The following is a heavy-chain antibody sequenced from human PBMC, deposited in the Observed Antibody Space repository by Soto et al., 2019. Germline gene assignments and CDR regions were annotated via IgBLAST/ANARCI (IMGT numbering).Heavy chain of an antibody. J-gene: IGHJ5*02. CDR2: IYYSGST. Sequence: KPSETLSLTCTVSGGSISSYYWSWIRQPPGKGLEWIGYIYYSGSTNYNPSLKSRVTISVDTSKNQFSLKLSSVTAADTAVYYCARERKLLFGWFDPWGQGTLVTVSS. V-gene: IGHV4-59*01. D-gene: IGHD2-21*01. CDR1: GGSISSYY. CDR3: ARERKLLFGWFDP.